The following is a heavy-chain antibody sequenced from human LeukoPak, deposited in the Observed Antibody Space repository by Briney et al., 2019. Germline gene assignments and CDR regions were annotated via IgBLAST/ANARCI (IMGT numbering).Heavy chain of an antibody. CDR3: ARRNYYDSSGYYSTYNWFDP. Sequence: ASVKVFCKASGYTFTSYGISWVRQAPGQGLEWMGWISAYNGNTNYAQKLQGRVTMTTDTSTSTAYMELRSLRSDDTAVYYCARRNYYDSSGYYSTYNWFDPWGQGTLVTVSS. CDR2: ISAYNGNT. CDR1: GYTFTSYG. D-gene: IGHD3-22*01. J-gene: IGHJ5*02. V-gene: IGHV1-18*01.